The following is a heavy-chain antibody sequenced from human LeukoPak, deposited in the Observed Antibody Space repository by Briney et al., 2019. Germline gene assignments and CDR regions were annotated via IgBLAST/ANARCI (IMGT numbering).Heavy chain of an antibody. CDR1: GGSISSYF. CDR2: ISYSGST. CDR3: ARGLSPCGGLYYFDY. J-gene: IGHJ4*02. D-gene: IGHD3-16*01. Sequence: SETLSLTCTVSGGSISSYFWSWIRQPPGKGLEWIAYISYSGSTNYNPSLKSRVTISVDTSKNQFSLKLSSVTAADTAVYYCARGLSPCGGLYYFDYWGQGTLVTVSS. V-gene: IGHV4-59*01.